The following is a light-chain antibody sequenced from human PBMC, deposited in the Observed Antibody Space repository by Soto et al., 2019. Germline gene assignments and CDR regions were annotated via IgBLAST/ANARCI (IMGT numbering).Light chain of an antibody. CDR2: LNR. CDR1: TSNVRDNP. J-gene: IGLJ1*01. V-gene: IGLV1-51*02. CDR3: GSWDSSLSAYV. Sequence: QSVLTQPPSASGTPGQRVTISCSGSTSNVRDNPVNWFQQLPGTAPTLLIYLNRQRPSGIPDRFSGSKSGTSATLGITGFQTGDEADYYCGSWDSSLSAYVFATGTKVTVL.